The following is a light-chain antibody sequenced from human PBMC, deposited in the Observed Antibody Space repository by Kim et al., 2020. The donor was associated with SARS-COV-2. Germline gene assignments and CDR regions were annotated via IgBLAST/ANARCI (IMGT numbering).Light chain of an antibody. V-gene: IGLV2-11*01. CDR1: STDVGGYNY. J-gene: IGLJ1*01. CDR2: DVT. CDR3: CSYAGSPPYV. Sequence: QSALTQPRSVSGSPGQSVTISCTGTSTDVGGYNYVSWYQQHPGKAPKLMIYDVTERPSGVPDRFSASKSGNTASLTISGLQAEAEADYYCCSYAGSPPYVFGTGTKVTVL.